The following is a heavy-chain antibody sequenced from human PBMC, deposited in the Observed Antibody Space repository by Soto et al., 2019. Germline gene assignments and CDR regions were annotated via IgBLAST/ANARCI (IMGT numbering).Heavy chain of an antibody. Sequence: PSETLSLTCAVYGGSFSGYYWSWIRQPPGKGLEWILEINHSGSTNYNPSLKSRVTISVDTSKNQFSLKLSSVTAADTAVYYCASGCAREILRYFDWLFRSNWFHXWGQVTLFTVSX. CDR3: ASGCAREILRYFDWLFRSNWFHX. CDR2: INHSGST. D-gene: IGHD3-9*01. CDR1: GGSFSGYY. J-gene: IGHJ5*02. V-gene: IGHV4-34*01.